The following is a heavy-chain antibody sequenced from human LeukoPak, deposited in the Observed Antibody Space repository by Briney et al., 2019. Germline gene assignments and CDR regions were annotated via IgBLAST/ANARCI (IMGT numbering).Heavy chain of an antibody. CDR2: INPSGGST. CDR3: ARGRCSGGSCQYYFDY. V-gene: IGHV1-46*01. Sequence: ASVKVSCKASGYTFTSYYMHWVRQAPGQGLEWMGIINPSGGSTSYAQKFQGRVTMTRDTSTSTVYMELSSLRSEDTAVYYCARGRCSGGSCQYYFDYWGQGTLVTVSS. CDR1: GYTFTSYY. J-gene: IGHJ4*02. D-gene: IGHD2-15*01.